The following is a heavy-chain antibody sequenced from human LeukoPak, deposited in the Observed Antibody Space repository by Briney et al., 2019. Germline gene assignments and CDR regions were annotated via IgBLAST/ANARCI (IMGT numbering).Heavy chain of an antibody. V-gene: IGHV1-24*01. D-gene: IGHD3-3*02. CDR1: GYTLTELS. J-gene: IGHJ4*02. CDR2: FDPEDGET. CDR3: ATDKEIQLALDY. Sequence: ASVKVSCKVSGYTLTELSMHWVRQAPGKGLEWMGGFDPEDGETTYAQKFQGRVTMTEDTSTDIAYMELSSLRSEDTAVYYCATDKEIQLALDYWGQGTLVTVSS.